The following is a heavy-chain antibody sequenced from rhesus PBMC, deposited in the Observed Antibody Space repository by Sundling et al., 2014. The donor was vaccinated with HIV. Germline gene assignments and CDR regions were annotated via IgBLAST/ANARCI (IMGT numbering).Heavy chain of an antibody. CDR1: GGSISDDYY. V-gene: IGHV4S9*01. CDR2: IYGNSAST. CDR3: AIIEQGRYSGSFDY. D-gene: IGHD3-16*01. Sequence: QVQLQESGPGLVKPSETLSLTCAVSGGSISDDYYWTWIRQPPGKGLEWIGNIYGNSASTSYNPSLKSRVTISTDTSKNQFSLKLSSVTAADTAVYYCAIIEQGRYSGSFDYWGQGVLVTVSS. J-gene: IGHJ4*01.